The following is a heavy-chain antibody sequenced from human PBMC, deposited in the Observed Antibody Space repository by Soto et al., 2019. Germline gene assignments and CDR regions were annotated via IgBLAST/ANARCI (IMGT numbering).Heavy chain of an antibody. CDR3: ARHDFWSAVGHY. CDR1: GYSFTSYW. CDR2: IDPSDSYT. J-gene: IGHJ4*02. Sequence: PGESLKISWKGSGYSFTSYWISWVRQMPGKGLEWMGRIDPSDSYTNYSPSFQGHVTISADKSISTAYLQWSSLKASDTAMYYCARHDFWSAVGHYWGQGTLVTVSS. V-gene: IGHV5-10-1*01. D-gene: IGHD3-3*01.